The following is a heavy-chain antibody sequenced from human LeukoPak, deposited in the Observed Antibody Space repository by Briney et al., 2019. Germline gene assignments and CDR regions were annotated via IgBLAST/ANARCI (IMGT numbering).Heavy chain of an antibody. CDR3: ARVYQSAEYYFDY. V-gene: IGHV4-59*01. J-gene: IGHJ4*02. CDR2: IYYTGST. CDR1: GGSIDSYY. D-gene: IGHD2-2*01. Sequence: SETLSLTCTVSGGSIDSYYLSWIRQPPGKGLEWIGYIYYTGSTEYHPSLKSRVTISLDTSKNQFSLKLTFVTAADTAVYYCARVYQSAEYYFDYWGQGNLVSVSS.